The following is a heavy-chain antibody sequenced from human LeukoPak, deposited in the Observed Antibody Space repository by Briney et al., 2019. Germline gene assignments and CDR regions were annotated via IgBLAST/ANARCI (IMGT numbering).Heavy chain of an antibody. CDR1: GGSFSGYY. CDR3: VSDSFYESGGYYYY. J-gene: IGHJ4*02. CDR2: INHSGNT. D-gene: IGHD3-22*01. V-gene: IGHV4-34*01. Sequence: SETLSLTCAVYGGSFSGYYWSWIRQPPGKGLEWIGEINHSGNTDYNPSLKSRVTLSVDTSKNQFSLKLSSVTAADTAVYYCVSDSFYESGGYYYYWGQGTLVTVSS.